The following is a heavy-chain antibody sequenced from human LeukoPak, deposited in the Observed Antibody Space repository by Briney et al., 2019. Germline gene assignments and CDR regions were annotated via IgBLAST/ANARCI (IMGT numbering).Heavy chain of an antibody. CDR3: ARQDGYSYGCGAPIGYYYYMDV. V-gene: IGHV4-39*01. Sequence: SETLSLTCTVSGGSISSSSYYWGWIRQPPGKGLEWIGSIYYSGSTYYNPSLKSRVTISVDTSKNQFSLKLSSVTAADTAVYYCARQDGYSYGCGAPIGYYYYMDVWGKGTTVTVSS. D-gene: IGHD5-18*01. J-gene: IGHJ6*03. CDR2: IYYSGST. CDR1: GGSISSSSYY.